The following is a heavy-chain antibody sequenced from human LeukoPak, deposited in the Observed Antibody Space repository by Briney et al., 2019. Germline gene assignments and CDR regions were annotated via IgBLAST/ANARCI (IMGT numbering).Heavy chain of an antibody. J-gene: IGHJ4*02. CDR2: INHSGST. D-gene: IGHD5-18*01. Sequence: SETLSLTCAVYGGSFSGYYWSWIRQPPGKGLEWIGEINHSGSTNYNPSLKSRVTISVGTSKNQFSLKLSSVTAADTAVYYCARIQLWGTWYFDYWGQGTLVTVSS. CDR3: ARIQLWGTWYFDY. CDR1: GGSFSGYY. V-gene: IGHV4-34*01.